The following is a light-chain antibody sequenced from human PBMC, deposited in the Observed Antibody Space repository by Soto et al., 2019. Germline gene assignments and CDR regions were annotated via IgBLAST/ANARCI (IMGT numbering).Light chain of an antibody. CDR1: QDINDY. CDR3: QQYDSLPYT. V-gene: IGKV1-33*01. Sequence: EIQMTQSPSSLSASLGDRVTITCQASQDINDYSNWYQQKPGKAPRLLIYGASFLEVGVPSRFGGSGSGTHFTLTISSLQPEDVATYYCQQYDSLPYTFGQGTRLEIK. J-gene: IGKJ2*01. CDR2: GAS.